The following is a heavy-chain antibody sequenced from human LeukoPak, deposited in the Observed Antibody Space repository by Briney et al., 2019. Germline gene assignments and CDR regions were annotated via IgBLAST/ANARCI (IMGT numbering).Heavy chain of an antibody. Sequence: ASVKVSCKASGYTFTSYGISWVRQAPGQGLEWMGWISAYNGNTNYAQKLQGRVTMTTDTSTSTAYMELRGLRSDDTAVYYCARELTYYYDSSGYKYYYYYYMDVWGKGTTVTVSS. CDR2: ISAYNGNT. CDR3: ARELTYYYDSSGYKYYYYYYMDV. D-gene: IGHD3-22*01. CDR1: GYTFTSYG. V-gene: IGHV1-18*01. J-gene: IGHJ6*03.